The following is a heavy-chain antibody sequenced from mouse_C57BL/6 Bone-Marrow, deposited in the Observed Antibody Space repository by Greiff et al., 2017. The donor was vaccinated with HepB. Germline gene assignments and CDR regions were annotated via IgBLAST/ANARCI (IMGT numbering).Heavy chain of an antibody. CDR3: ARHDYYGSSYPYFDV. CDR2: ISSGGSYT. CDR1: GFTFSSYG. J-gene: IGHJ1*03. Sequence: DVQLVESGGDLVKPGGSLKLSCAASGFTFSSYGMSWVRQTPDKRLEWVATISSGGSYTYYPDSVKGRFTISRDNAKNTLYLQMSSLKSEDTAMYYCARHDYYGSSYPYFDVWGTGTTVTVSS. D-gene: IGHD1-1*01. V-gene: IGHV5-6*01.